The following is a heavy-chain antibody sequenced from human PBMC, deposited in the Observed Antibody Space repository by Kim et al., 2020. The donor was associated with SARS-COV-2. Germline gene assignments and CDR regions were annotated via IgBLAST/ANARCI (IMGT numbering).Heavy chain of an antibody. CDR3: ARGKGSGWYGGAGY. V-gene: IGHV3-21*01. J-gene: IGHJ4*02. Sequence: GGSLRLSCAASGFTFSSYSMNWVRQAPGKGLEWVSSISSSSSYIYYADSVKGRFTISRDNAKNSLYLQMNSLRAEDTAVYYCARGKGSGWYGGAGYWGQGTLVTVSS. CDR2: ISSSSSYI. CDR1: GFTFSSYS. D-gene: IGHD6-19*01.